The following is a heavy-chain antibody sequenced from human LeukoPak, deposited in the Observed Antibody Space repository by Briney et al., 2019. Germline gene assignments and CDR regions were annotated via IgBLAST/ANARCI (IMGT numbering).Heavy chain of an antibody. CDR3: ASTSALSSWYGVDY. V-gene: IGHV4-4*02. J-gene: IGHJ4*02. CDR1: GFTFTNHP. CDR2: IYHSGST. Sequence: GSLRLSCAASGFTFTNHPMNWVRQAPGKGLEWIGEIYHSGSTNYNPSLKSRVTISVDKSKNQFSLKLSSVTAADTAVYYCASTSALSSWYGVDYWGQGTLVTVSS. D-gene: IGHD6-13*01.